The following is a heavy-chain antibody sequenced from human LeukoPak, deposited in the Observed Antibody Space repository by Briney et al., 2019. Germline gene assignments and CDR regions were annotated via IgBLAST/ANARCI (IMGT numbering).Heavy chain of an antibody. J-gene: IGHJ4*02. Sequence: ASVKVSCKASGYTFTSYYMHWVRQAPGQGHEWMGIINPSGGNTNHAQKFQGRVTMTRDTSTSTVYMELSSLRFEDTAVYYCARGSAPHCGGDCYSEGDFDYWGQGTLVTVSS. CDR2: INPSGGNT. D-gene: IGHD2-21*02. CDR3: ARGSAPHCGGDCYSEGDFDY. V-gene: IGHV1-46*01. CDR1: GYTFTSYY.